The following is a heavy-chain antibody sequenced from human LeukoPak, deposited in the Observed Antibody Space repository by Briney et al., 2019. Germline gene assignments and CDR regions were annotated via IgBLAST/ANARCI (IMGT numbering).Heavy chain of an antibody. CDR3: ARDEDWSGYYDAFDI. CDR1: GFTFSIYW. D-gene: IGHD3-3*01. Sequence: GGSLRLSCAASGFTFSIYWMHWVRQAPGKGLVWVSRINSDGSSTSYADSVKGRFTISRDNAKNTLYLQMNSLRAEDTAVYYCARDEDWSGYYDAFDIWGQGTMVTVSS. V-gene: IGHV3-74*01. J-gene: IGHJ3*02. CDR2: INSDGSST.